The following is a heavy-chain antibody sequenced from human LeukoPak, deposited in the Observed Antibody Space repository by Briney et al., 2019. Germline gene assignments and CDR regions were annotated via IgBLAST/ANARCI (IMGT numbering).Heavy chain of an antibody. J-gene: IGHJ4*02. CDR3: ARDREAMSYFDY. Sequence: GSLRLSCAASGFTFSSYAMHWVRQAPGKGLEWVAVISYDGSNKYYADSVKGRFTISRDNSKNTLYLQMNSLRAEDTAVYYCARDREAMSYFDYWGQGTLVTVSS. CDR2: ISYDGSNK. V-gene: IGHV3-30*04. D-gene: IGHD1-26*01. CDR1: GFTFSSYA.